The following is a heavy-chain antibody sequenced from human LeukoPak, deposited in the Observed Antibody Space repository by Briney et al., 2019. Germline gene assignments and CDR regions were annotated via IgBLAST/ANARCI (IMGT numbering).Heavy chain of an antibody. CDR2: INPNSGGT. CDR3: ALSTTGTTFDY. J-gene: IGHJ4*02. CDR1: GYTFTGYY. V-gene: IGHV1-2*06. Sequence: ASVKVSCKASGYTFTGYYMHWVRQAPGQGLEWMGRINPNSGGTNYAQKFQGRVTMTRDTSISTAYMELSRLRSDDTAVYYCALSTTGTTFDYWAREPWSPSPQ. D-gene: IGHD1-1*01.